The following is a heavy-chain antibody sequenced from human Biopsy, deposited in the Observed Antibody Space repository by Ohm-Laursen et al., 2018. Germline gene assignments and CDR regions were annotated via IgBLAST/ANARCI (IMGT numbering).Heavy chain of an antibody. V-gene: IGHV4-34*01. CDR2: INHSGST. J-gene: IGHJ4*02. CDR1: GGSISSYY. Sequence: SDTLSLTWAVSGGSISSYYWSWIHQPPGKGLEWIGEINHSGSTNYNPSLKSRVTISVDTSKNQFSLKLSSVTAADTAVYYCARGRLRAVARFDYWGQGTLVTVSS. D-gene: IGHD6-19*01. CDR3: ARGRLRAVARFDY.